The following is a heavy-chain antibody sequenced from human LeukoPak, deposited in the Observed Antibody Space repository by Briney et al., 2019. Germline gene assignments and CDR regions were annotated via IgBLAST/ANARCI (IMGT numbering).Heavy chain of an antibody. D-gene: IGHD1-14*01. CDR1: GFTFSSYG. CDR3: ASIYY. Sequence: GRSLRLSCAASGFTFSSYGMHWVRQAPGKGLEWVSVIYSGGSTYYADSVKGRFTISRDNSKNTLYLQMNSLRAEDTAVYYCASIYYWGQGTLVTVSS. J-gene: IGHJ4*02. V-gene: IGHV3-NL1*01. CDR2: IYSGGST.